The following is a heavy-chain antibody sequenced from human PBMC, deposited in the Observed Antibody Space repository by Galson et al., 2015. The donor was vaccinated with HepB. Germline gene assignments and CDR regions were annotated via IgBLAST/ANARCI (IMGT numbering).Heavy chain of an antibody. Sequence: QSGAEVKKPGESLRISCKGSGYSFTSYWISWVRQMPGKGLEWMGRIDPSDSYTNYSPSFQGHVTISADKSISTAYLQWSSLKASDTAMYYCARADYGDPQDDYYYYGMDVWGQGTTVTVSS. CDR2: IDPSDSYT. CDR1: GYSFTSYW. D-gene: IGHD4-17*01. J-gene: IGHJ6*02. V-gene: IGHV5-10-1*01. CDR3: ARADYGDPQDDYYYYGMDV.